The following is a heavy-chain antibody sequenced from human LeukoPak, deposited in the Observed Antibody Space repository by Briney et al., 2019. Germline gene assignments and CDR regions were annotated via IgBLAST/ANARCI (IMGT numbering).Heavy chain of an antibody. Sequence: PGGSLRLSCAASGFTLSNYAMSWVRQAPGKGLEWVSSISSSSSYIYYADSVKGRFTISRDNDKNSLYLQMNSLRAEDTAVYYCASSLPGAAASGSYIDYWGQGTLVTVSS. D-gene: IGHD1-26*01. V-gene: IGHV3-21*01. CDR2: ISSSSSYI. CDR3: ASSLPGAAASGSYIDY. CDR1: GFTLSNYA. J-gene: IGHJ4*02.